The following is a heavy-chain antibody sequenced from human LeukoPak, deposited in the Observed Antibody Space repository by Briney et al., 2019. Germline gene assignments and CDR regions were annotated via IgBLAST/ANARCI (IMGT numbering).Heavy chain of an antibody. V-gene: IGHV4-4*02. D-gene: IGHD3-22*01. CDR3: ASYNYYDSSGYPPDY. J-gene: IGHJ4*02. CDR2: IYHSGST. CDR1: GGSISSSNW. Sequence: SGTLSLTCAVSGGSISSSNWWTWVRQPPGKGLEWIGEIYHSGSTHYNPSLKSRVTISVDRSKNQFSLNLSSVTAADTAVYYCASYNYYDSSGYPPDYWGQGTLVTVSS.